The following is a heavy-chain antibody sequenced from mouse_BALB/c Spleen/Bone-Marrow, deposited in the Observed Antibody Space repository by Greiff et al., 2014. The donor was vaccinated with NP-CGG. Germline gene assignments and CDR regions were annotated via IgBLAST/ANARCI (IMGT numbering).Heavy chain of an antibody. J-gene: IGHJ3*01. V-gene: IGHV1S56*01. CDR3: ARDYRYDAWFAY. D-gene: IGHD2-14*01. CDR1: GYTFTSYY. Sequence: VQRVESGPELVKPGASVRISCKASGYTFTSYYIHWVKQRPGQGLEWIGWIYPGNVNTKYNEKFKGKATLTADKSSSTAYMQLSSLTSEDSAVYFCARDYRYDAWFAYWGQGTLVTVSA. CDR2: IYPGNVNT.